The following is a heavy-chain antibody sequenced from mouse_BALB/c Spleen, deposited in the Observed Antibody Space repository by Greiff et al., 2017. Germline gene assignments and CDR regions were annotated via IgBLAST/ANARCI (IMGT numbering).Heavy chain of an antibody. CDR2: IWGGGST. D-gene: IGHD1-1*01. CDR3: ATQGDYGPFFAY. Sequence: VKVEESGPGLVAPSQSLSITCTVSGFSLSRYSVHWVRQPPGKGLEWLGMIWGGGSTDYNSALKSRLSISKDNSKSQVFLKMNSLQTDDTAMYYCATQGDYGPFFAYWGQGTLVTVSA. CDR1: GFSLSRYS. J-gene: IGHJ3*01. V-gene: IGHV2-6-4*01.